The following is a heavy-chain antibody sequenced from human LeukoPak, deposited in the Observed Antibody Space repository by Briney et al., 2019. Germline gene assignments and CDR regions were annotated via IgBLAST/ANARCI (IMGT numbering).Heavy chain of an antibody. CDR3: VRGDVPGSDRHWDY. D-gene: IGHD3-10*01. V-gene: IGHV3-74*01. Sequence: GGSLRLSCTASGFTFSSYAMRWVRQAPGKGLVWVSRIISDRSTTNYAHSLKGRFTIFRDNAKNTLYLQMNSLRSEDTAVYYCVRGDVPGSDRHWDYWGEGALVTVSS. CDR2: IISDRSTT. CDR1: GFTFSSYA. J-gene: IGHJ4*02.